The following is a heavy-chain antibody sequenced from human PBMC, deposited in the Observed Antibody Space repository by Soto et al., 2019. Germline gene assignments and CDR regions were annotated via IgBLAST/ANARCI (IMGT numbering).Heavy chain of an antibody. V-gene: IGHV4-31*03. CDR2: IYYTGNT. Sequence: QVQLQESGPGLVKPSQTLSLTCTVSGVSINTGGRFWSWVRQLPGKGLEWIGYIYYTGNTGYNPSLQSRLTISVDTSKNQFSLNLRSVTAADTALYHCAMALRPTGSPGYWCFDLWGRGTLVTVSS. J-gene: IGHJ2*01. CDR1: GVSINTGGRF. CDR3: AMALRPTGSPGYWCFDL. D-gene: IGHD1-1*01.